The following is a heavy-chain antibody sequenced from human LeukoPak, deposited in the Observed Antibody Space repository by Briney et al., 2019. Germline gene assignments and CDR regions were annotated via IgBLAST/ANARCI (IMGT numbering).Heavy chain of an antibody. CDR2: MNPNSGNT. Sequence: ASVKVSCKASGYTFTSYDINWVRQATGQGLEWMGWMNPNSGNTGYAQKLQGRVTMTTDTSTSTAYMELRSLRSDDTAVYYCARAAGPYYGSGSYYFDYWGQGTLVTVSS. J-gene: IGHJ4*02. D-gene: IGHD3-10*01. CDR1: GYTFTSYD. V-gene: IGHV1-8*02. CDR3: ARAAGPYYGSGSYYFDY.